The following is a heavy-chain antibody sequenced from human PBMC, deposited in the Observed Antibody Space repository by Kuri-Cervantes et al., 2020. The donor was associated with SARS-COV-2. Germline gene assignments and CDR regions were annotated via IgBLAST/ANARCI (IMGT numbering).Heavy chain of an antibody. J-gene: IGHJ6*01. CDR3: ARAPHDYSNYKYYYGMDV. Sequence: GESLKISCAASGFTFSNYYMKWVRQAPGKGLEWISSTSRSSSYIHYADSVKGRFTISRDNAKDSLYLQMDSLRAEDAAVYYCARAPHDYSNYKYYYGMDVWGQGTTVTVAS. CDR1: GFTFSNYY. V-gene: IGHV3-21*01. CDR2: TSRSSSYI. D-gene: IGHD4-11*01.